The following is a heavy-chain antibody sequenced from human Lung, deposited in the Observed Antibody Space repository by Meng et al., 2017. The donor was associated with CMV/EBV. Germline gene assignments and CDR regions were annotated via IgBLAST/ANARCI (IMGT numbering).Heavy chain of an antibody. J-gene: IGHJ4*02. CDR3: ASGISGGCGD. V-gene: IGHV6-1*01. Sequence: QLQQFGPRLLKPSQPLSLPCGISGDIFSSNSDSWHWIIQSPSGSVVWLGRTYYRSKWYHEYAVSMKSRTTIIADTTKNQFSLQLNAMTAEAAVLYYCASGISGGCGDWGQGTLVTVSS. CDR1: GDIFSSNSDS. D-gene: IGHD6-19*01. CDR2: TYYRSKWYH.